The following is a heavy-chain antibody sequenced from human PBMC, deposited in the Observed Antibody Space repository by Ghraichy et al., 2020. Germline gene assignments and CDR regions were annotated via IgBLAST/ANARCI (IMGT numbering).Heavy chain of an antibody. D-gene: IGHD3-10*01. Sequence: SETLSLTCTVSGGSISSYYWSWFRQPPGKGLEWIGYIYYSGSTNYNPSLKSRVTISVDTSKNQFSLKLSSVTAADTAVYYCARANYYGSGSYSVDDAFDIWGQGTMVTVSS. CDR3: ARANYYGSGSYSVDDAFDI. J-gene: IGHJ3*02. CDR2: IYYSGST. V-gene: IGHV4-59*01. CDR1: GGSISSYY.